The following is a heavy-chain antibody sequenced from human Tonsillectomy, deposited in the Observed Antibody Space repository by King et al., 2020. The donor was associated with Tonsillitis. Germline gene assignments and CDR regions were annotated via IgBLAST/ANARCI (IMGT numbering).Heavy chain of an antibody. D-gene: IGHD5-18*01. CDR3: ARLGYSYGYEGYYYYMDV. CDR1: GGSISSAVYY. J-gene: IGHJ6*03. Sequence: QLQESGPGLVKPSQTLSLTCTVSGGSISSAVYYWSWIRQHPGKGLEWIGYIYYSGSTYYNPSLKSLVTISVDTSKNQFSLNLSPVTAADTAVDYCARLGYSYGYEGYYYYMDVWGKGTTVTVSS. CDR2: IYYSGST. V-gene: IGHV4-31*01.